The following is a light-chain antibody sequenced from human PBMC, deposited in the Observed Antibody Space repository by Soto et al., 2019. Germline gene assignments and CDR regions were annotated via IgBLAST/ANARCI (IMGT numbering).Light chain of an antibody. V-gene: IGKV1-39*01. J-gene: IGKJ1*01. CDR3: QQTYSTPPWT. CDR2: DAS. CDR1: QGIGTY. Sequence: DIPLTQSPSSLYASVGDRVTISCRATQGIGTYLTWYQQKPGRAPNLLIYDASTLQTGAPSRFSGRASATDFTLDSSSLQPEYVGTYFCQQTYSTPPWTFGQGTRVEI.